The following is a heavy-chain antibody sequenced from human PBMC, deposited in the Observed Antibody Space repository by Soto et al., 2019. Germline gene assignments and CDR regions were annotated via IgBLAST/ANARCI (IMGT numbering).Heavy chain of an antibody. CDR2: IYWDDDK. CDR1: GFSLSTSGVG. V-gene: IGHV2-5*02. J-gene: IGHJ4*02. D-gene: IGHD5-12*01. Sequence: QITLKESGPTLVKPTQTLTLTCTFSGFSLSTSGVGVGWIRQPPGKALEWLALIYWDDDKRYSPSLKSRLTITKDTSKSQVVLTMTNMDPVDTATYYCAHVYGGYDNFDYWGQRTLVTVSS. CDR3: AHVYGGYDNFDY.